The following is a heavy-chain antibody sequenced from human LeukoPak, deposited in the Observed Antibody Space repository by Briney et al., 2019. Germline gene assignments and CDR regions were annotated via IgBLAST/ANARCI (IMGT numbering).Heavy chain of an antibody. J-gene: IGHJ5*02. CDR2: INSDGSST. D-gene: IGHD6-6*01. Sequence: PGGSLRLSCAASGFTFSSYWMHWVRQAPGKGLVGVSRINSDGSSTSYADSVKGRFTISGDNAKNTLYLQMNSLRAEDTAVYYCARDSLTIAALNWFDPWGQGTLVTVSS. CDR1: GFTFSSYW. V-gene: IGHV3-74*01. CDR3: ARDSLTIAALNWFDP.